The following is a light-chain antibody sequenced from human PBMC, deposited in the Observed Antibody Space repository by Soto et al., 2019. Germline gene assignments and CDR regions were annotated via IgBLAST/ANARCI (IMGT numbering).Light chain of an antibody. V-gene: IGLV2-23*03. CDR2: EGS. J-gene: IGLJ2*01. CDR3: CSYAGSSTFAV. CDR1: SSDVGSYNL. Sequence: QSVLTQPASVSGSPGQSITISCTGTSSDVGSYNLVSWYQQHPGKAPKLMIYEGSKRPSGVSNRFSGSKSGNTASPTISGLQAEDEADYYCCSYAGSSTFAVFGGGTKLTVL.